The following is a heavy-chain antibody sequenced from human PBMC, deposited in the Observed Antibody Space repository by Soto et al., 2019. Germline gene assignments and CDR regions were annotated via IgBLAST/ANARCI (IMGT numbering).Heavy chain of an antibody. CDR1: LFTFSSYW. D-gene: IGHD2-8*01. Sequence: SLRLSCAASLFTFSSYWMSWVLQYPWKVLEWVAKIKQDGSEKYYVDSVKGRFTISRDNAKNSLYLQMNSLRAEDTAVYYCARELCTNGVCYFDYWGQGTLVTVS. J-gene: IGHJ4*02. CDR3: ARELCTNGVCYFDY. CDR2: IKQDGSEK. V-gene: IGHV3-7*01.